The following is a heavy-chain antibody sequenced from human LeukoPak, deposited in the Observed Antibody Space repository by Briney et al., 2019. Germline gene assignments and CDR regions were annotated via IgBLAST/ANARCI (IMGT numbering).Heavy chain of an antibody. D-gene: IGHD2-15*01. CDR2: ISGSGGST. CDR3: AKVRGCSGGSCEFDY. V-gene: IGHV3-23*01. Sequence: PGGSLRLSCAASGFTFSSYAMSWVRQAPGKGLEWVSAISGSGGSTYYADSVKGRFTISRDNSKNTLYLQMNSLRAEDTAVYYCAKVRGCSGGSCEFDYWGQGTLVTVSS. J-gene: IGHJ4*02. CDR1: GFTFSSYA.